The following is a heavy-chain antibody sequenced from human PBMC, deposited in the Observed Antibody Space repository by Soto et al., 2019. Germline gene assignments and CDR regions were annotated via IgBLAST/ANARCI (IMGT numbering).Heavy chain of an antibody. CDR3: ARNFRMEYYYYYGMDV. Sequence: QVQLQESGPGLVKPSQTLSLTCTVSGGSISSGGYYWSWIRQHPGKGLEWIGYIYYSGSTYYNPSLKSRVTISGDTSKNQFSLKLSSVTAADTAVYYCARNFRMEYYYYYGMDVWGQGTTVTVSS. J-gene: IGHJ6*02. CDR1: GGSISSGGYY. D-gene: IGHD3-3*01. CDR2: IYYSGST. V-gene: IGHV4-31*03.